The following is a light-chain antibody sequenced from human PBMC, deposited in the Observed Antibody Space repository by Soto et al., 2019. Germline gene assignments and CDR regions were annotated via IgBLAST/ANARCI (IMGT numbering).Light chain of an antibody. Sequence: ESVLTQSPGTVSLSPAERATLSCRASQSVSGNYLAWYQHKPGQAPRLLISVASSSATGIPDRFSGSGSATDLTLTIIILEPEDYALYYCLQYGGSPLLTFGGGTKVESK. CDR1: QSVSGNY. CDR3: LQYGGSPLLT. CDR2: VAS. V-gene: IGKV3-20*01. J-gene: IGKJ4*01.